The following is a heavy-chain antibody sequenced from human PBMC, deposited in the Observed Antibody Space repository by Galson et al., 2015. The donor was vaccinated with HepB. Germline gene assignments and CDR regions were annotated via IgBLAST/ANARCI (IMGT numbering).Heavy chain of an antibody. J-gene: IGHJ4*02. V-gene: IGHV4-34*01. D-gene: IGHD6-13*01. CDR3: ARGRRSLRLGVEGSSWYYSDY. Sequence: SATLSLTCAVHGWTFSRSYWSWLRHPPGNGREWIGAINHCGSTNYTPSLKRRVTISVHSSKNQFSLKLSSVTAADTAVYYCARGRRSLRLGVEGSSWYYSDYWGQGTLVTVSS. CDR1: GWTFSRSY. CDR2: INHCGST.